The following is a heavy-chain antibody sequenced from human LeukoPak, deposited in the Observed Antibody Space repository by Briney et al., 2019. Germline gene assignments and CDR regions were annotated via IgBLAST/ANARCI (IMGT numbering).Heavy chain of an antibody. CDR2: IYYSGST. CDR3: ARESLTWLQSRTSWFDP. Sequence: SETLSLTCTVSGGSISSSGYYWGWIRQPPGKGLEWIGTIYYSGSTYYNPSLKSRVTISVDSSKNQFSLRLSSVTAADTAVYYCARESLTWLQSRTSWFDPWGQGTLVTVSS. V-gene: IGHV4-39*07. J-gene: IGHJ5*02. CDR1: GGSISSSGYY. D-gene: IGHD5-24*01.